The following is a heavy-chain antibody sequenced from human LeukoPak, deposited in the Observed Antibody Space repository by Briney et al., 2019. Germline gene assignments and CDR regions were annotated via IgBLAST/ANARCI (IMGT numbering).Heavy chain of an antibody. CDR1: GGSISSYY. CDR3: AGASYDSSGVH. CDR2: ICYSGST. Sequence: SETLSLTCTVSGGSISSYYWSWIRQPPGKGLEWIGYICYSGSTNYNPSLKSRVTISVDTFKNQSSLKLSSVTAADTAVYYCAGASYDSSGVHWGQGTLVTVSS. J-gene: IGHJ4*02. V-gene: IGHV4-59*01. D-gene: IGHD3-22*01.